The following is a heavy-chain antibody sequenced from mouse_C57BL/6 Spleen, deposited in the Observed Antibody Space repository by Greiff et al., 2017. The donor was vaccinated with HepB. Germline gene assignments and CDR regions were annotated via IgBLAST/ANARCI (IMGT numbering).Heavy chain of an antibody. CDR1: GYTFTDYE. CDR2: IDPETGGT. J-gene: IGHJ1*03. V-gene: IGHV1-15*01. D-gene: IGHD1-1*01. CDR3: TRRGITTVSYWYFDV. Sequence: VQLQQSGAELVRPGASVTLSCKASGYTFTDYEMHWVKQTPVHGLEWIGAIDPETGGTAYNQKFKGKATLTADKSSSTAYMELRSLTSEDSAVYYCTRRGITTVSYWYFDVWGTGTTVTVSS.